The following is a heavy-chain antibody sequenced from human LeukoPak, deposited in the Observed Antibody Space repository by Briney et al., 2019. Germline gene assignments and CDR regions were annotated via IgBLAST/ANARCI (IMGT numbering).Heavy chain of an antibody. CDR1: GFTFSNYW. J-gene: IGHJ5*02. V-gene: IGHV3-74*01. D-gene: IGHD3-22*01. Sequence: GGSLRLSCAASGFTFSNYWMHWVRQAPGKGLVWVSRINTDGSRITYADSVKGRFTISRGNAMNTVYLQMNSLRAEDTAVYYCARVLSGSWDWFDPWGQGTLVTVSS. CDR3: ARVLSGSWDWFDP. CDR2: INTDGSRI.